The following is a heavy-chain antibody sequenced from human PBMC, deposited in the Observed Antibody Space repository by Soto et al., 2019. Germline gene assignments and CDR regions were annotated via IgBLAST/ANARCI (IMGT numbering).Heavy chain of an antibody. CDR2: ISGSGGST. D-gene: IGHD1-26*01. Sequence: EVQLLESGGGLVQPGGSLRLSCAASGFTFSSYAMSWVRQAPGKGLEWVSVISGSGGSTYYADSVKGRFTISRDNSKNTLYLQRNSLRAEDTAVHYCAKRGSGSQFDYWGQGTLVTVSS. CDR1: GFTFSSYA. J-gene: IGHJ4*02. CDR3: AKRGSGSQFDY. V-gene: IGHV3-23*01.